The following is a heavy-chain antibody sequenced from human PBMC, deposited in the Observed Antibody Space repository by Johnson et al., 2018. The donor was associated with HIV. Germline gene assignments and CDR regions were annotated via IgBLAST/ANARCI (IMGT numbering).Heavy chain of an antibody. Sequence: VQLVESGGGVVQPGGSLRLSCAASGFTVSSNYMSWVRQAPGKGLEWVSVIYSGGSTYYADSVKGRFTISRDNSKNTLYLQMNSLRAEDTAVYYCARDIPQADAFDIWGQGTMVTVSS. CDR1: GFTVSSNY. J-gene: IGHJ3*02. CDR3: ARDIPQADAFDI. V-gene: IGHV3-66*01. D-gene: IGHD2-2*02. CDR2: IYSGGST.